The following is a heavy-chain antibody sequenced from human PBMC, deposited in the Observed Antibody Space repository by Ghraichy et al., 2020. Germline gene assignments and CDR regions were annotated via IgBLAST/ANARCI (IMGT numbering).Heavy chain of an antibody. V-gene: IGHV3-74*01. CDR1: GFTLSSYW. J-gene: IGHJ4*02. CDR3: ARDLGSGWYFDY. D-gene: IGHD6-19*01. CDR2: VNYDGTDI. Sequence: GGSLRLSCAASGFTLSSYWMQWVRQAPGKGLVWVSRVNYDGTDISYADSVKGRFTISRDNAKNTVYLQMNSLRAEDTAVYYCARDLGSGWYFDYWGQGTLVTVSS.